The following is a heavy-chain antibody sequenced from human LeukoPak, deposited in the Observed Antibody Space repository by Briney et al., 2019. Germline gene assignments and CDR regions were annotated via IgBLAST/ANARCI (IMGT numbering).Heavy chain of an antibody. J-gene: IGHJ6*03. Sequence: GGSLRLSCAASGFTCSSYSMNWVRQAPGKGGEWGSSISSSSSYIDYADSGKGRFTISRYNAKTSLYLQINSLRAEDTAVYYCARVYYDSSYYYYYMDVWGKGTTVTVSS. CDR2: ISSSSSYI. CDR1: GFTCSSYS. V-gene: IGHV3-21*01. CDR3: ARVYYDSSYYYYYMDV. D-gene: IGHD3-22*01.